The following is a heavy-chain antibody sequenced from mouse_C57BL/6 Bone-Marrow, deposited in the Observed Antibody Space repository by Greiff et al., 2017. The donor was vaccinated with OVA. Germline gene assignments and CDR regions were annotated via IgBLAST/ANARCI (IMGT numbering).Heavy chain of an antibody. CDR3: ANGSTSFAY. CDR1: GFTFSSYT. Sequence: EVKLEESGGGLVKPGGSLKLSCAASGFTFSSYTMSWVRQTPEKRLEWVATISGGGGNTYYPDSVKGRFTISRDNAKNTLYLQMSMLRSEDTAVYYCANGSTSFAYWGQGTLVTVSA. D-gene: IGHD1-1*01. CDR2: ISGGGGNT. J-gene: IGHJ3*01. V-gene: IGHV5-9*04.